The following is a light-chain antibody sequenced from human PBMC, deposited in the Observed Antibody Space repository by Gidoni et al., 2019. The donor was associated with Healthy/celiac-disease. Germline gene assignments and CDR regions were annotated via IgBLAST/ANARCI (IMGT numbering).Light chain of an antibody. J-gene: IGLJ2*01. CDR3: NSRDSSGNHVV. CDR1: SLRSYY. CDR2: GKT. V-gene: IGLV3-19*01. Sequence: SSELTQDPAASVALGQTVRITCQGDSLRSYYASWYQQKPGQAPVLVIYGKTNRPSGIPDRFSGSSSGNTASLTITGAQAEDEADYYCNSRDSSGNHVVFGGGTKLTVL.